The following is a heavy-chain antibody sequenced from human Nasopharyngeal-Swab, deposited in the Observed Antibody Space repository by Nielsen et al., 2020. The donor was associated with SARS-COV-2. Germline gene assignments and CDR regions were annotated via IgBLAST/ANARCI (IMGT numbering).Heavy chain of an antibody. Sequence: GGSLRLSCAASGFTFSSYWMHWVRQAPGKGLVWVSRINDDGRDTIYADSVKGRFTISRDNAKNTLYLQMNSLRAEDTAVYYCARDHLMTVTIPYYYYGMDVWGQGTTVTVSS. CDR2: INDDGRDT. CDR3: ARDHLMTVTIPYYYYGMDV. D-gene: IGHD4-11*01. CDR1: GFTFSSYW. J-gene: IGHJ6*02. V-gene: IGHV3-74*01.